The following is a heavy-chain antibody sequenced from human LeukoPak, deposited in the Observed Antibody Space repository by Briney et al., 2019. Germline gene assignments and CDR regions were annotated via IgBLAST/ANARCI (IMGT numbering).Heavy chain of an antibody. D-gene: IGHD2-2*02. CDR3: ARGNCTSTSCYIVDAFDI. J-gene: IGHJ3*02. Sequence: RPGGSLRLSCAASGFTFSSHWMHWVHQAPGKGLVWVSRISSDGISTSYADSVKDRFTISRDYAKNSLYLQMDSLRAEDTAVYYCARGNCTSTSCYIVDAFDIWGQGTMVTVSS. CDR1: GFTFSSHW. CDR2: ISSDGIST. V-gene: IGHV3-74*01.